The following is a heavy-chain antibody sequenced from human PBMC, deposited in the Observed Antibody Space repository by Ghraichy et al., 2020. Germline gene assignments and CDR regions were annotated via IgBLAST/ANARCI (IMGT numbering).Heavy chain of an antibody. D-gene: IGHD5-18*01. CDR1: GGSFSGYY. J-gene: IGHJ6*02. V-gene: IGHV4-34*01. CDR2: INHSGST. Sequence: SETLSLTCAVYGGSFSGYYWSWIRQPPGKGLEWIGEINHSGSTNYDPSLKSRVTISVDTSKNQFSLRLSSLTAADTAVYYCARGLDTAMLRLTGYGMDVWGQGITVIVSS. CDR3: ARGLDTAMLRLTGYGMDV.